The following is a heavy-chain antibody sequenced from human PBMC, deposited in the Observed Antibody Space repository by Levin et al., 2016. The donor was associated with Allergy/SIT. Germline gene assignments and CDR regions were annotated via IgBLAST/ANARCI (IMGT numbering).Heavy chain of an antibody. CDR2: IDPSDSYT. J-gene: IGHJ4*02. CDR3: ARRTYCSGGSCRGEGNYFDY. CDR1: GYSFTSYW. Sequence: KVSCKGSGYSFTSYWISWVRQMPGKGLEWMGRIDPSDSYTNYSPSFQGHVTISADKSISTAYLQWSSLKASDTAMYYCARRTYCSGGSCRGEGNYFDYWGQGTLVTVSS. V-gene: IGHV5-10-1*01. D-gene: IGHD2-15*01.